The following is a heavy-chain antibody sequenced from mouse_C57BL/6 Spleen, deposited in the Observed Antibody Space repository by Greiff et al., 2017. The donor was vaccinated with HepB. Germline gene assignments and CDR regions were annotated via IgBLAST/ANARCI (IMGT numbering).Heavy chain of an antibody. CDR1: GFSLTSYG. J-gene: IGHJ4*01. D-gene: IGHD2-5*01. Sequence: QVQLKESGPGLVLPSQSLSITCTVSGFSLTSYGVHWVRQSPGKGLEWLGVIWRGGSTDYNAAFMSRLSITKDNSKSQVFFKMNSLQADDTAIYYCAKCSACYSNSFYYAMDYWGQGTSVTVSS. CDR3: AKCSACYSNSFYYAMDY. V-gene: IGHV2-5*01. CDR2: IWRGGST.